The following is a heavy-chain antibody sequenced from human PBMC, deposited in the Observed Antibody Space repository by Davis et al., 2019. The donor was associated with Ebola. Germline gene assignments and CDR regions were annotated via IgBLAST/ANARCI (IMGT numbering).Heavy chain of an antibody. J-gene: IGHJ3*02. CDR1: GASISSYY. V-gene: IGHV4-59*04. Sequence: MPSETLSLTCSVSGASISSYYWSWIRQPPGKGLEWIGYIYYSGSTFYNPSLKSRLTVSIDPSRNQFSLRLSSVTAADTAVYYCAREPTEYSSSSAFDIWGQGTMVTVSS. CDR3: AREPTEYSSSSAFDI. D-gene: IGHD6-6*01. CDR2: IYYSGST.